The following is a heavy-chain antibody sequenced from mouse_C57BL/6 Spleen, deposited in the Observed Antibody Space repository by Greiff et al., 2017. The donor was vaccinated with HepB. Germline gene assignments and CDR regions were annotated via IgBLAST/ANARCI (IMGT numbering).Heavy chain of an antibody. V-gene: IGHV1-54*01. CDR1: GYAFTNYL. CDR3: ARYEEYGYYAMDY. D-gene: IGHD5-1*01. J-gene: IGHJ4*01. CDR2: INPGSGGT. Sequence: VQLQQSGAELVRPGTSVKVSCKASGYAFTNYLIEWVKQRPGQGLEWIGVINPGSGGTNYNEKFKGKATLTADKSSSTAYMQLSSLTSEDSAVYFCARYEEYGYYAMDYWGQGTSVTVSS.